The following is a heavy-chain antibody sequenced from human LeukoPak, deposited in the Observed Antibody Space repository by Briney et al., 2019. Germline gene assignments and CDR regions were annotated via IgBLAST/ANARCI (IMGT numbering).Heavy chain of an antibody. Sequence: SETLSLTRAVYGGSFSGYYWSWIRQPPGKGLEWIGEINQSGSTNYNPSLKSRVTISVDTSKNQFSLKLSSVTAADTAVYYCARAHHRRVYDYVWGSYPYWGQGTLVTVSS. CDR1: GGSFSGYY. CDR2: INQSGST. D-gene: IGHD3-16*02. J-gene: IGHJ4*02. V-gene: IGHV4-34*01. CDR3: ARAHHRRVYDYVWGSYPY.